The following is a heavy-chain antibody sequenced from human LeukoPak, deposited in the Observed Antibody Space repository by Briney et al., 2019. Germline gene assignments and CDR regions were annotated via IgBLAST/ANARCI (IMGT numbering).Heavy chain of an antibody. D-gene: IGHD4-17*01. Sequence: GGSLRLSCAASGFTVSSNYMNWVRQAPGKGLEWVSVIYSGGSTYYADSVKGRFPISRDNSKNTLYLQMNSLRAEDTAVYYCARDSTGLRYFDYWGQGTLVTVSS. CDR1: GFTVSSNY. V-gene: IGHV3-53*01. CDR3: ARDSTGLRYFDY. J-gene: IGHJ4*02. CDR2: IYSGGST.